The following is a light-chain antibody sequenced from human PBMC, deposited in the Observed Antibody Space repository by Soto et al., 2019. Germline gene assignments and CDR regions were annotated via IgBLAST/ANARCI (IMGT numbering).Light chain of an antibody. CDR3: QQYGNSPYA. J-gene: IGKJ2*01. CDR1: QSVSSSH. CDR2: DTP. V-gene: IGKV3-20*01. Sequence: EIVLTQSPGTLSLSPGERATLSCKASQSVSSSHLAWYQQKVVQPPRLLLPDTPIMAAGIPDRFIGSGSGTDFSGTISSLEPDDFAVYDGQQYGNSPYAVGQGTKLES.